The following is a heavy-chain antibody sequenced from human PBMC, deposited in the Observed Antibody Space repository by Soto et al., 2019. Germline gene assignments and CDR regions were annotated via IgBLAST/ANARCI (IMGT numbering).Heavy chain of an antibody. CDR2: IDPAGGST. CDR3: ASLIGVDTLRDY. Sequence: QVQLMQSGAEVKKPGASVKISCKASGYSFTSYFMHWVRQAPGQGPEWMGIIDPAGGSTSYAQKFQGRVTMTTDTSTSTVYVELSSLRSEDTAVYYCASLIGVDTLRDYWGQGTLVTVSS. J-gene: IGHJ4*02. CDR1: GYSFTSYF. D-gene: IGHD3-3*01. V-gene: IGHV1-46*01.